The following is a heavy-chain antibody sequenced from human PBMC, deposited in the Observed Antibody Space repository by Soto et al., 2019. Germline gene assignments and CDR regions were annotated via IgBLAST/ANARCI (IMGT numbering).Heavy chain of an antibody. CDR3: AREGGESADGLYYFDP. V-gene: IGHV4-30-4*01. J-gene: IGHJ4*02. CDR2: IYYSGNT. CDR1: GGSTSSDNY. D-gene: IGHD3-16*01. Sequence: PSETLSLTCTVSGGSTSSDNYWSGIRQPPGKGLEWIGHIYYSGNTDYNPSLKSRLSILIDTSKNQFSLKLSSVTAADTAVFFCAREGGESADGLYYFDPWGQGSLVTVSS.